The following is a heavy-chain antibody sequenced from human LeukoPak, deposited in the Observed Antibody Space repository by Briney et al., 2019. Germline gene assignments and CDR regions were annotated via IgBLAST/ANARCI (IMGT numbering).Heavy chain of an antibody. J-gene: IGHJ3*02. CDR1: GYTFTSYG. D-gene: IGHD1-26*01. CDR2: ISAYNGNT. CDR3: ARDASCSGSNCDAFDI. Sequence: ASVKVSCKASGYTFTSYGISWVRQAPGQGLEWMGWISAYNGNTNYAQILQGRVTMTTDTSTSTAYMELRSLRSDDTAVYYCARDASCSGSNCDAFDIWGQGTMVTVSS. V-gene: IGHV1-18*01.